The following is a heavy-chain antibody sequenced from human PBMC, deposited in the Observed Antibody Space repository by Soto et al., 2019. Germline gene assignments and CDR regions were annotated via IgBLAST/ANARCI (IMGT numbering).Heavy chain of an antibody. CDR1: GYSFTKYH. CDR2: INPHGGST. J-gene: IGHJ5*02. Sequence: ASVKVSCKASGYSFTKYHINWVRQAPGQGLEWMGVINPHGGSTAYAQKFKGRVTLPRDTSASTVYMEVSSLTSEDTAMYYCARSSGGNFGIIIEGTNWFAPWCQGTLVTVSS. D-gene: IGHD1-26*01. V-gene: IGHV1-46*01. CDR3: ARSSGGNFGIIIEGTNWFAP.